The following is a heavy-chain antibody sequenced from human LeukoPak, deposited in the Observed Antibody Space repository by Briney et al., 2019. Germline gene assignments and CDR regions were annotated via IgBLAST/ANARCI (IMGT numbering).Heavy chain of an antibody. D-gene: IGHD3-22*01. CDR2: FSYDGSSK. CDR1: GFTFSSYA. CDR3: ARAPGSGYYDY. V-gene: IGHV3-30-3*01. Sequence: PGGSLRLSCVASGFTFSSYAMSWVRQAPGRGLEWVTLFSYDGSSKYYADSVRGRFTISRDNAKNTLYLQMNSLRAEDTAVYYCARAPGSGYYDYWGQGTLVIVSS. J-gene: IGHJ4*02.